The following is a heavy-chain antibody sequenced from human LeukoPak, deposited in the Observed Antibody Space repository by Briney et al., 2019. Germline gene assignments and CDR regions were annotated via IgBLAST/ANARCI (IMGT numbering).Heavy chain of an antibody. CDR3: ARDGPSVAGTRYYYYYGMDV. J-gene: IGHJ6*02. CDR2: INSDGSDT. CDR1: GFTFSSYW. Sequence: GGSLRLSCAASGFTFSSYWMYWVRQAPGKGLVWVSRINSDGSDTSYADSVQGRFTISRDNAKNTLYLQMNSLRAEDTAVYYCARDGPSVAGTRYYYYYGMDVWGQGTTVTVSS. D-gene: IGHD6-19*01. V-gene: IGHV3-74*01.